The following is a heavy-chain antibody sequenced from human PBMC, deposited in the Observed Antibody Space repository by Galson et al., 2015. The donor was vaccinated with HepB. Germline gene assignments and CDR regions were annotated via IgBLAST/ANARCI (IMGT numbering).Heavy chain of an antibody. CDR2: ISGSGGST. V-gene: IGHV3-23*01. CDR3: AKDLETLGAFDI. J-gene: IGHJ3*02. D-gene: IGHD3-16*01. Sequence: SLRLSCAASGFTFSSYAMSWVRQAPGKGLEWVSAISGSGGSTYYADSVKGRFTISRDNSKDTLYLQMNSLRAEDTAVYYCAKDLETLGAFDIWGQGTMVTVSS. CDR1: GFTFSSYA.